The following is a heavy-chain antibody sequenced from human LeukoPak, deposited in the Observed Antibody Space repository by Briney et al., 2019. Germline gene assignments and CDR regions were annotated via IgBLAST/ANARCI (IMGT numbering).Heavy chain of an antibody. V-gene: IGHV5-51*01. CDR1: GYSFTTYW. Sequence: GESLKISCKGSGYSFTTYWIDWVRQMPGKGLEWMGIIYPGDSDARYSPSFQGQVTISADKSISTAYLQWSSLKASDSAMYYCASARHGDCMWDYWGQGTLVTVSS. CDR3: ASARHGDCMWDY. D-gene: IGHD4-17*01. J-gene: IGHJ4*02. CDR2: IYPGDSDA.